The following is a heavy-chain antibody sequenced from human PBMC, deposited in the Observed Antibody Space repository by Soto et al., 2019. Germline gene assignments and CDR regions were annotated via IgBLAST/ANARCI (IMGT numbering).Heavy chain of an antibody. D-gene: IGHD4-17*01. CDR1: GFTFSTYA. CDR2: ISGSGATT. J-gene: IGHJ3*02. CDR3: AHPRGYGVFDAYDI. V-gene: IGHV3-23*01. Sequence: GGSLRLSCAAAGFTFSTYARSWVRQAPGKGLEWVSAISGSGATTYYADSVKGRFTISRDNSINRLYLQMNSLRPEDTAVYYCAHPRGYGVFDAYDIWGQGAMVTVSS.